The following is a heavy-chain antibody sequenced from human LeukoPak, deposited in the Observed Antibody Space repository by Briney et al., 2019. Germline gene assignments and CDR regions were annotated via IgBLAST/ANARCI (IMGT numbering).Heavy chain of an antibody. CDR1: GGSISSSSYY. D-gene: IGHD2-2*01. J-gene: IGHJ4*02. Sequence: SETLSLTCTVSGGSISSSSYYWGWIRQPPGKGLEWIGSIYYSGSTYYNPSLKSRVTISVDTSKNQFSLKLSSVTAADTAVYYCARLGVVPAAETYYFDYWGQGTLVTVSS. V-gene: IGHV4-39*01. CDR2: IYYSGST. CDR3: ARLGVVPAAETYYFDY.